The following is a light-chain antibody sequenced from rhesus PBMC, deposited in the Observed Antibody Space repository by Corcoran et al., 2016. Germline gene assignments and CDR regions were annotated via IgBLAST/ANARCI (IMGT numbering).Light chain of an antibody. V-gene: IGKV1-25*01. Sequence: DIQMTQSPSSLSASVGDTVTITCRASQGISIKLAWYQQKPGKVPKLLIYYASTLQSGVPSKVSGSGSGTAFTRTSSSLPPEDFATYSCQHGYGTPPTFGQGTKVEI. CDR1: QGISIK. CDR2: YAS. CDR3: QHGYGTPPT. J-gene: IGKJ1*01.